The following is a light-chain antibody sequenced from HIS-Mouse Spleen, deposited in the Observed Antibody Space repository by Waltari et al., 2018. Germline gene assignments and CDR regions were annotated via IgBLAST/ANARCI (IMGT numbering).Light chain of an antibody. CDR3: YSTDSSGNHRV. J-gene: IGLJ2*01. CDR2: EDS. CDR1: ALPKKY. Sequence: SYELTQPPSVSVSPGQTARITGSGDALPKKYAYWYQQKSGQSHVLVIYEDSKRPSGIPERFSGSSSGTMATLTISGAQVEDEADYYCYSTDSSGNHRVFGGGTKLTVL. V-gene: IGLV3-10*01.